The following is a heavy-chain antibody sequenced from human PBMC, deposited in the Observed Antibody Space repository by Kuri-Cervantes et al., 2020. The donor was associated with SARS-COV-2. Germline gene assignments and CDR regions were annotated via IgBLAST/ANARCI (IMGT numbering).Heavy chain of an antibody. J-gene: IGHJ4*02. V-gene: IGHV3-30-3*01. CDR1: GFTFSSYA. Sequence: GESLKISCAASGFTFSSYAMHWVRQAPGKGLEWVAVISYDGSNKYYADSVKGRFTISRDNSKNSLYLQMNSLRAEDTAVYYCARDGTVGYWGQGTLVTVSS. CDR3: ARDGTVGY. D-gene: IGHD4-23*01. CDR2: ISYDGSNK.